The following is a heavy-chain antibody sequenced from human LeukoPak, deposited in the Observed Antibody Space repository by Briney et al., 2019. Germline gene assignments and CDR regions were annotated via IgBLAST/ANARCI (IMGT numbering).Heavy chain of an antibody. V-gene: IGHV1-69*04. CDR3: ARDLDTAMVTMGYYYGMDV. CDR1: GGTFSSYA. D-gene: IGHD5-18*01. J-gene: IGHJ6*02. Sequence: SVKVACKASGGTFSSYAIIGVRQPPGQGLEWMVRIIPMLGRANYAQKFQGRVTITADKSTSTADMALSSLRSEDTAVYYCARDLDTAMVTMGYYYGMDVWGQGTTVTVSS. CDR2: IIPMLGRA.